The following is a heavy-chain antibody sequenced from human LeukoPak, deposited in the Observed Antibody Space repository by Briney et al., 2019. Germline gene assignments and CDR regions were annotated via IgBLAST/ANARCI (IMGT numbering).Heavy chain of an antibody. CDR2: IYSSGTT. J-gene: IGHJ4*02. D-gene: IGHD1-26*01. CDR1: GGSISSGSYY. V-gene: IGHV4-61*02. Sequence: SSETLSLTCTVSGGSISSGSYYWSWIRQPAGKGLEWIGRIYSSGTTNYNPSLKSRVTMSVDTSENQFSLRLTSVTAADTAVYYCARAAYSGRSYYFDYWGRGTLLTVSS. CDR3: ARAAYSGRSYYFDY.